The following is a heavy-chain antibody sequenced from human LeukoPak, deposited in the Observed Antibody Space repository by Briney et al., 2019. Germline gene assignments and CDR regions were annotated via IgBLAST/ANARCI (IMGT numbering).Heavy chain of an antibody. J-gene: IGHJ5*02. CDR2: ITPDGTEK. Sequence: PGGSLRLSCAASGITFSDHWASWVRQAPGKGLEWVAYITPDGTEKNYVDSVKGRFTISRDNAKNSLYLQMSSLRAEDSAVYYCVTGAHYSGSWGQGSLVTVSS. D-gene: IGHD3-10*01. CDR3: VTGAHYSGS. V-gene: IGHV3-7*01. CDR1: GITFSDHW.